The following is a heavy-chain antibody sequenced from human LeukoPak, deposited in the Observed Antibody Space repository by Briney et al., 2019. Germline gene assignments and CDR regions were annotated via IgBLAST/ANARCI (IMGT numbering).Heavy chain of an antibody. CDR1: GFTFDDYA. D-gene: IGHD3-22*01. Sequence: GGSLRLSCAASGFTFDDYAMHWVRQAPGKGLEWVSGISWNSGSIGYADSVKGRFTISRDNAKNSLYLQMSSLRAEDTALYYCAKVRRSITMIGEAFDIWGQGTMVTVSS. CDR3: AKVRRSITMIGEAFDI. J-gene: IGHJ3*02. V-gene: IGHV3-9*01. CDR2: ISWNSGSI.